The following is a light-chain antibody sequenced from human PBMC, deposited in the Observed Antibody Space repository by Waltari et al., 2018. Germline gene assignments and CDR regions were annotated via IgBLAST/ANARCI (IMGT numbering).Light chain of an antibody. J-gene: IGLJ1*01. Sequence: SYELTQPPSVSVSPGQTAKITCSGDELPNQFAYWFQQKPGQAPVLIIYKDSRGPSGIPERFSGSNSGTTVTLTITGVQAEDEADYYCESADNSGAYVFGGGTKVSVL. CDR3: ESADNSGAYV. V-gene: IGLV3-25*03. CDR2: KDS. CDR1: ELPNQF.